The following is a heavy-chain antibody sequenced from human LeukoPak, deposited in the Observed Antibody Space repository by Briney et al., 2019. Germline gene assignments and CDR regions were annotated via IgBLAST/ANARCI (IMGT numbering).Heavy chain of an antibody. D-gene: IGHD6-19*01. Sequence: GSLRLSCAASGFTFRSYAMSWVRQAPGKGLEWVSAISGSGGSTYYADSVKGRFTISRDNSKNTLYLQMNSLRAEDTAVYYCAKLGVAGTGFDYWGQGTLVTVSS. V-gene: IGHV3-23*01. J-gene: IGHJ4*02. CDR3: AKLGVAGTGFDY. CDR2: ISGSGGST. CDR1: GFTFRSYA.